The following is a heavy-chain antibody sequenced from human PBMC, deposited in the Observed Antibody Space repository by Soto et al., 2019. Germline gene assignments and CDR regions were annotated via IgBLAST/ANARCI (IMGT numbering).Heavy chain of an antibody. CDR3: ARDVMSPGHYYYGMDV. D-gene: IGHD2-8*01. V-gene: IGHV5-51*01. J-gene: IGHJ6*02. CDR1: GYTFTNYW. Sequence: GESLKISCMGSGYTFTNYWIGWVRQMPGKGLEWMGIIYPGDSDTKYNPSFQGQVTISADKSITTTYLQWSSLKASDTAIYYCARDVMSPGHYYYGMDVWGQGTTVTVSS. CDR2: IYPGDSDT.